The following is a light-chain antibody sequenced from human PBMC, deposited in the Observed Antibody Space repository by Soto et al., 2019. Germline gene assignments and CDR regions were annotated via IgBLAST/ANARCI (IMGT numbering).Light chain of an antibody. Sequence: DIQMTQSPSSLSASVGDRVTITCRASQSISSYLNWYQQKPGKAPKLLIYAASSLQSGVTSRFSGSASGTDFTLTISSLQPEDFATYYCQQSHSIPLTFGGGTKVDIK. V-gene: IGKV1-39*01. J-gene: IGKJ4*01. CDR3: QQSHSIPLT. CDR2: AAS. CDR1: QSISSY.